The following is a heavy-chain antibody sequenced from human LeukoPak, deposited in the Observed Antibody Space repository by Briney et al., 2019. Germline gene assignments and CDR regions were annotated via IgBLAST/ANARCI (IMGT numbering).Heavy chain of an antibody. CDR1: GFTFSTYW. CDR2: IKGDESAR. D-gene: IGHD1-26*01. CDR3: ARDVVGSLDY. Sequence: GSLRLSCAASGFTFSTYWMAWVRQAPGRGLEWVANIKGDESARHQADSVKGRFTISRDNAQNSVYLQMRSLRGEDTAVYYCARDVVGSLDYWGRGTLVTVSS. J-gene: IGHJ4*02. V-gene: IGHV3-7*01.